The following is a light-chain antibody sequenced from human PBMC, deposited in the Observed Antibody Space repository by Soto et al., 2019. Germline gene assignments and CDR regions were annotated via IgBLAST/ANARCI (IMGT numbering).Light chain of an antibody. CDR3: NSFTISSTYV. Sequence: QTALTQHPSVSGSPGQSVTISCTGTSSDIGSYNRVSWYQQPLGTAPKLMIYEVSNRPSGVPDRFSGSKSGNTASLTISGLQAEDEADYYCNSFTISSTYVFGTGTKATVL. CDR2: EVS. V-gene: IGLV2-18*02. CDR1: SSDIGSYNR. J-gene: IGLJ1*01.